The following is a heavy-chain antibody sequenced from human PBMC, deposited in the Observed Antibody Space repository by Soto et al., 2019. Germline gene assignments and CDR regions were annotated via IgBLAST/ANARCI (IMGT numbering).Heavy chain of an antibody. CDR3: ARGGRYNWFDP. D-gene: IGHD4-17*01. V-gene: IGHV4-34*01. CDR1: VGSFSGYY. Sequence: KPSETLSLTCAVHVGSFSGYYWGWIRQPPGKGLEWIGEINHSGSTNYNPSLKSRVTISVDTSKNQFSLKLSSVTAADTAVYYCARGGRYNWFDPWGQGTLVTVSS. J-gene: IGHJ5*02. CDR2: INHSGST.